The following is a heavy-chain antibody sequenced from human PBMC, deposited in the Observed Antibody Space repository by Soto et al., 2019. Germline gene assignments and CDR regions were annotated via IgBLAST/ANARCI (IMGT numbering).Heavy chain of an antibody. CDR1: GVTGGDYY. CDR2: ISSSGGLI. Sequence: GGSMRLSCGAAGVTGGDYYMSWIRQAPGKGLEWVSYISSSGGLIYYADSVKGRFTISRDNARKSLYLQMRSLRAEDSAVYYCARDRYDFWSGSDHYGLDVWGQGTTVTVSS. V-gene: IGHV3-11*01. J-gene: IGHJ6*02. CDR3: ARDRYDFWSGSDHYGLDV. D-gene: IGHD3-3*01.